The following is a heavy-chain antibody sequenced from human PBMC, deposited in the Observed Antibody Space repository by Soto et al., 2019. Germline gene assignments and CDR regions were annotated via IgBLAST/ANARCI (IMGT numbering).Heavy chain of an antibody. CDR1: GYTFTTYA. D-gene: IGHD3-16*02. J-gene: IGHJ4*02. CDR2: INAGTGNR. Sequence: QVQFVQSGAEEKKPGASVKVSCKASGYTFTTYAVHWVRQAPGQRLEWMGWINAGTGNRKYSQNSQGRVTITRDTSASTAYMEPSSLRSGDTAIYYGAGSLRLGELSWGYWGQGTLVTVSS. CDR3: AGSLRLGELSWGY. V-gene: IGHV1-3*05.